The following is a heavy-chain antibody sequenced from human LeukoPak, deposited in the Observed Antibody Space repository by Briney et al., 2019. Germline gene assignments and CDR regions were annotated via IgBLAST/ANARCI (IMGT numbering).Heavy chain of an antibody. V-gene: IGHV3-23*01. CDR1: GFTFSSYA. Sequence: GGSLRLSCAASGFTFSSYAMSWVRQAPGKGLEWVSAISGSGGSTYYADSVKGRFTISRDNSKNTLYLQMNSLRAEDTAVYYCAGGTYYGSGSRPGYFDHWGQGTLVTVSS. CDR3: AGGTYYGSGSRPGYFDH. J-gene: IGHJ4*02. D-gene: IGHD3-10*01. CDR2: ISGSGGST.